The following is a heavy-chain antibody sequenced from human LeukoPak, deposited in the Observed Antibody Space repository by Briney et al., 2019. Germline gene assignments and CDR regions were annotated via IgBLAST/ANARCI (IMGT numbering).Heavy chain of an antibody. CDR2: INPSGGST. CDR1: GYTFTGYY. J-gene: IGHJ4*02. Sequence: GASVKVSCKASGYTFTGYYMHWVRQAPGQGLEWMGIINPSGGSTSYAQKFQGRVTMTRDTSTSTVYMELSSLRSEDTAVYYCARDNCSGGSCYHLRYYFDYWGQGTLVTVSS. V-gene: IGHV1-46*01. CDR3: ARDNCSGGSCYHLRYYFDY. D-gene: IGHD2-15*01.